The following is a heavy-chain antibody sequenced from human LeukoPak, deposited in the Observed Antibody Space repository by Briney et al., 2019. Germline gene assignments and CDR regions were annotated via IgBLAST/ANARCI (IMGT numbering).Heavy chain of an antibody. D-gene: IGHD3-22*01. J-gene: IGHJ3*02. CDR2: INPNSGGT. V-gene: IGHV1-2*06. Sequence: ASVKVSCKGFGYTFADYFIHWVRQAPGQGLEWMGRINPNSGGTEYAQKFQGRVTMTRDTSISTAYMELSRLRSDDTAVYYCAGRNYYDSSGYPGAFDIWGQGTMVTVSS. CDR3: AGRNYYDSSGYPGAFDI. CDR1: GYTFADYF.